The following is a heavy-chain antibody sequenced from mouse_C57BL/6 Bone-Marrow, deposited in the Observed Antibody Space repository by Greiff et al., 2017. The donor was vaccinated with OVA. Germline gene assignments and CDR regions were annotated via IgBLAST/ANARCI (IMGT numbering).Heavy chain of an antibody. CDR3: ARGGTENY. CDR1: GYTFTSYW. J-gene: IGHJ2*01. V-gene: IGHV1-50*01. D-gene: IGHD3-3*01. CDR2: IDPSDSYT. Sequence: QVHVKQPGAELVKPGASVKLSCKASGYTFTSYWMQWVKQRPGQGLEWIGEIDPSDSYTNYNQKFKGKATLTVDTSSSTAYMQLSSLTSEDSAVYYCARGGTENYWGQGTTLTVSS.